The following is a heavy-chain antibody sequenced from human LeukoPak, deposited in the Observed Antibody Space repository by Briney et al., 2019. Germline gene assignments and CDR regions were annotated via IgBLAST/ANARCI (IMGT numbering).Heavy chain of an antibody. J-gene: IGHJ6*02. V-gene: IGHV1-69*13. CDR3: ARARGKPRSYNYYGMDV. D-gene: IGHD4-23*01. CDR2: IIPIFGTG. Sequence: SVKVSCKASGGTFSSYAISWVRQAPGQGLEWMGGIIPIFGTGNYAQKFQGRVTITADESTSTAYMEMSSLRSEDTAVYYCARARGKPRSYNYYGMDVWGQGTTVTVSS. CDR1: GGTFSSYA.